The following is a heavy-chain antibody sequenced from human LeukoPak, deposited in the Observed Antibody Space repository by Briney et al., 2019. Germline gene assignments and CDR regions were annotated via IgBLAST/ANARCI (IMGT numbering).Heavy chain of an antibody. V-gene: IGHV3-23*01. CDR2: ISSSGGSP. D-gene: IGHD2-2*01. CDR1: GFTFSSYA. Sequence: PGGSLRLPCAASGFTFSSYAMSWVRQAPGKGLEWVSAISSSGGSPYYADSVNGRFTISRDNSKNTLYLQMNSLRAEDTALYYCAKDQALSLSSSRALDYWGQGTLVTVSS. J-gene: IGHJ4*02. CDR3: AKDQALSLSSSRALDY.